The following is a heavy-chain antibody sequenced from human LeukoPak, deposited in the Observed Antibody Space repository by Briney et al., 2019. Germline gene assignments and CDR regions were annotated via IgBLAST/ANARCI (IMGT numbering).Heavy chain of an antibody. Sequence: LGESLKISCKGSGYSFTSYWIGWVRQMPGKGLEWMGIIYPGDSDTRYSPSFQGQVTISADKSISTAYLQWSSLRASDTAMYYCARLALLWFGELNYMDVWGKGTTVTISS. V-gene: IGHV5-51*01. J-gene: IGHJ6*03. D-gene: IGHD3-10*01. CDR2: IYPGDSDT. CDR1: GYSFTSYW. CDR3: ARLALLWFGELNYMDV.